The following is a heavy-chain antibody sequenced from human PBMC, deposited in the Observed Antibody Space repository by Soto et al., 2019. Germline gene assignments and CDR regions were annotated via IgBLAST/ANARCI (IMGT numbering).Heavy chain of an antibody. V-gene: IGHV1-69*13. CDR3: ATDRRGYCSSTSCYSDAFDI. Sequence: ASVKVSCKASGGTFSSYAISWVRQAPGQGLEWMGGIIPIFGTANYAQKFQGRVTITADEYTRTAYMELSSLRSEDTAVYYCATDRRGYCSSTSCYSDAFDIWGQGTMVTVSS. CDR2: IIPIFGTA. D-gene: IGHD2-2*01. J-gene: IGHJ3*02. CDR1: GGTFSSYA.